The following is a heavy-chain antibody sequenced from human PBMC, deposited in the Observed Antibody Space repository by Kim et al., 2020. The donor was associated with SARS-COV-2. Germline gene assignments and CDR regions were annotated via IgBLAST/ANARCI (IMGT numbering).Heavy chain of an antibody. CDR3: AGSTDYYGSGSPFDY. V-gene: IGHV1-69*05. D-gene: IGHD3-10*01. J-gene: IGHJ4*02. Sequence: SVKVSCKASGGTFSSYAISWVRQAPGQGLEWMGGIIPIFGTANYAQKFQGRVTITTDESTSTAYMELSSLRSEDTAVYYCAGSTDYYGSGSPFDYWGQGTLVTVSS. CDR1: GGTFSSYA. CDR2: IIPIFGTA.